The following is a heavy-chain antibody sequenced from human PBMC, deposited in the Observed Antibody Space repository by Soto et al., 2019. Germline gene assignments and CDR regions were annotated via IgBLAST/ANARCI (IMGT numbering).Heavy chain of an antibody. Sequence: GASVKVSCKASGYTFTSYYMHWVRQAPGQGLEWMGIINPSGGSTSYAQKFQGRVTMTRDTSTSTVYMELSSLRSEDTAVYYCASDTTAGECPLYYYYGMDVWGQGTTVTVSS. J-gene: IGHJ6*02. CDR3: ASDTTAGECPLYYYYGMDV. D-gene: IGHD3-16*01. CDR1: GYTFTSYY. V-gene: IGHV1-46*01. CDR2: INPSGGST.